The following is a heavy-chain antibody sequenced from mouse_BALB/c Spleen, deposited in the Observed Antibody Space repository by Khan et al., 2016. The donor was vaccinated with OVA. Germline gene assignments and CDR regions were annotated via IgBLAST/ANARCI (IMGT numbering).Heavy chain of an antibody. Sequence: VQLQQSGAELANPGASVKMSCKASGYTFTSYWMHWVKQRPGQGLEWIGYINPSSGYTEYNQNFRDKATLTADKSSSTAYMQLSSRTSEDSAVYYCARDIIDYWGQGTTLTVSS. V-gene: IGHV1-7*01. CDR2: INPSSGYT. CDR1: GYTFTSYW. J-gene: IGHJ2*01. D-gene: IGHD1-3*01. CDR3: ARDIIDY.